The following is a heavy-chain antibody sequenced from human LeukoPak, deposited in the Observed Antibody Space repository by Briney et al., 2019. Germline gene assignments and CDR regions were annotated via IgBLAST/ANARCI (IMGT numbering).Heavy chain of an antibody. CDR2: IYTSGST. D-gene: IGHD2-2*01. CDR3: VRDLTDIVVVGWFDP. J-gene: IGHJ5*02. CDR1: GGSISSYY. Sequence: SETLSLTCTVSGGSISSYYWSWIRQPAGKGLEWIGRIYTSGSTNYNPSLKSRVTMSVDTSKNQFSLKLSSVTAADTAVYYCVRDLTDIVVVGWFDPWGQGTLVTVSS. V-gene: IGHV4-4*07.